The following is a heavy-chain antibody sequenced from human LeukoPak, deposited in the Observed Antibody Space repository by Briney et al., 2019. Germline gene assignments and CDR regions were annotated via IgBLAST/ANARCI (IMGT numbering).Heavy chain of an antibody. D-gene: IGHD5-12*01. CDR3: ARDRDYDYLDY. CDR1: GFTFGSCW. CDR2: INQDGSQK. J-gene: IGHJ4*02. Sequence: GGSLRLSCAASGFTFGSCWMNWVRQTPGKGLEWVANINQDGSQKFYVDSVKGRFTISRDNANNSLYLQMNSLRAEDTAVYYCARDRDYDYLDYWGQGTLVTVSS. V-gene: IGHV3-7*01.